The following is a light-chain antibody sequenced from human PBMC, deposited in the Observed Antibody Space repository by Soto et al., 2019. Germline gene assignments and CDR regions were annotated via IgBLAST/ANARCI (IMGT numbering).Light chain of an antibody. Sequence: QSALTQPASVSGSPGQSITISCTGSRSDIGGYKYVSWYQQLPGKAPKLLIYEVSVRPSGITDRFSGSKSGITASLAISGLQSEDEAVYYCSSYTSSSSLDVFGSGTKLTVL. CDR2: EVS. CDR3: SSYTSSSSLDV. CDR1: RSDIGGYKY. J-gene: IGLJ1*01. V-gene: IGLV2-14*01.